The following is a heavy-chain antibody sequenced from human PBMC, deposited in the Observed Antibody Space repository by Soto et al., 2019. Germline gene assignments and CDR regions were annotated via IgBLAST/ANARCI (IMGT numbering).Heavy chain of an antibody. D-gene: IGHD5-12*01. CDR2: IYNRGST. CDR3: ARDIVGTPGY. V-gene: IGHV4-4*07. Sequence: SETLSLTCTVSGVSISSYYWSWIRQPAGKGLEWIGRIYNRGSTNYIPSLKSRLTISMDTSKNQLSLGLTSVTAADTAVYYCARDIVGTPGYWGQGALVTVSS. J-gene: IGHJ4*02. CDR1: GVSISSYY.